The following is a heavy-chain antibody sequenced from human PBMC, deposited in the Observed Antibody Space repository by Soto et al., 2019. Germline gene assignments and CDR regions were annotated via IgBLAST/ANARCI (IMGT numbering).Heavy chain of an antibody. CDR2: IYHSGST. V-gene: IGHV4-4*02. D-gene: IGHD6-13*01. CDR3: ARDEAASGTYFDY. Sequence: PSETLSLTCAVSGDSISSSNWWSWVRQPPGKGLEWIGEIYHSGSTNYNPSLKSRVTISLDTSNNQFSLRLTSVTAADTAVYYWARDEAASGTYFDYWGQGTLVTVSS. CDR1: GDSISSSNW. J-gene: IGHJ4*02.